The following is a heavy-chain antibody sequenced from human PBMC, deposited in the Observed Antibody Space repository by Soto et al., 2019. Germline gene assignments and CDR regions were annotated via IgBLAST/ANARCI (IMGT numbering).Heavy chain of an antibody. D-gene: IGHD6-19*01. Sequence: ESGGGLVQPGGSLRLSCAASGFTFSDHYMHWVRQAPGKGLEWVGRSRNKANSYTTEYAASVKGRFTILRDDSKNSVYLQMNSLNTEDTAVYYCATTYSSGYRLNYWGQGTLVTVSS. V-gene: IGHV3-72*01. CDR3: ATTYSSGYRLNY. CDR2: SRNKANSYTT. J-gene: IGHJ4*02. CDR1: GFTFSDHY.